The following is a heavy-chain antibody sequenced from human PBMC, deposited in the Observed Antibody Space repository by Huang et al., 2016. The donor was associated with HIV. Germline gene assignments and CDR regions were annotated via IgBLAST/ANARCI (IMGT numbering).Heavy chain of an antibody. CDR3: AREDDLASSGYYGSFDY. Sequence: EVKLVESGGGLVKPGGSLSLSCAASGFTFSTYTMNWVRQAPGKGLEWVSSISRSSSYIYYADSVKGRFTISRDNAKSSLYLQMNSLRAEDTATYYCAREDDLASSGYYGSFDYWGQGTLVTVSS. CDR1: GFTFSTYT. V-gene: IGHV3-21*01. CDR2: ISRSSSYI. D-gene: IGHD3-22*01. J-gene: IGHJ4*02.